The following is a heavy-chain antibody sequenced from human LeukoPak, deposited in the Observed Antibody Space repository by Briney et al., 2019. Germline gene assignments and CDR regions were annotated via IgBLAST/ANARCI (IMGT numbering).Heavy chain of an antibody. CDR2: IYPADSDI. CDR3: ARQEYCSGGSCYTWFDP. J-gene: IGHJ5*02. CDR1: GYSINNYW. Sequence: GESLKISCKGSGYSINNYWIGWVRPMPGKGLEWMGIIYPADSDIRYSPSFQGQVTISADKSISTAYLQWSSLKASDTAMYYCARQEYCSGGSCYTWFDPWGQGTLVTVSS. V-gene: IGHV5-51*01. D-gene: IGHD2-15*01.